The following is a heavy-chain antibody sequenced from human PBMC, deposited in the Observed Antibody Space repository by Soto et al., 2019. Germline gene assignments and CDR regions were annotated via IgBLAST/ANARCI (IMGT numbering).Heavy chain of an antibody. V-gene: IGHV1-69*13. CDR2: IIPMFPTA. J-gene: IGHJ6*02. CDR1: GGTFSNRA. D-gene: IGHD2-21*02. Sequence: SVKVSCKASGGTFSNRAISWVRQAPGQGLEWVGGIIPMFPTADYAQRFQGRVTITADDSTTTVYMELSGLRSEDTAMYYCARDDATYCGGDCYRYFYYGMDVWGQGTTVTVSS. CDR3: ARDDATYCGGDCYRYFYYGMDV.